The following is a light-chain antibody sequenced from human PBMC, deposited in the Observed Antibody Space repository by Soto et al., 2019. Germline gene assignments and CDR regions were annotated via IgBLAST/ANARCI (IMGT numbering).Light chain of an antibody. V-gene: IGKV3-15*01. CDR3: QQFNDWPLT. CDR1: VSVSSN. J-gene: IGKJ4*01. Sequence: IVMTQSPDTLSVSPGERATLSCRTTVSVSSNLAWYQRKPGQAPRLLIYAASVRAPGIPARFSGSGSGTEFTLTISSLQSEDFAVYYCQQFNDWPLTFGGGTKVESK. CDR2: AAS.